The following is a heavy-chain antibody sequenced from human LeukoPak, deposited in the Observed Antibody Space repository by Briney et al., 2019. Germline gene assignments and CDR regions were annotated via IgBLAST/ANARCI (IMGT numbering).Heavy chain of an antibody. V-gene: IGHV4-59*12. CDR3: AREASSSWYPTYYYYGMDV. D-gene: IGHD6-13*01. CDR1: GGSISSYY. Sequence: SETLSLTCTVSGGSISSYYWSWIRQPPGKGLEWIGYIYYSGSTNYNPSLKSRVTISVDTSKNQFSLKLSSVTAADTAVYYCAREASSSWYPTYYYYGMDVWGQGTTVTVSS. J-gene: IGHJ6*02. CDR2: IYYSGST.